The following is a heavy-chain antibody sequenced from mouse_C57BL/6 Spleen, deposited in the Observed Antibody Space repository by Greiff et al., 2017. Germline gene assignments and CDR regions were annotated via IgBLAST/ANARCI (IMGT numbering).Heavy chain of an antibody. Sequence: EVQLQQSGPGLVKPSQSLSLTCSVTGYSITSGYYWNWIRQFPGNKLEWMGYISYDGSTNYNPSLKNRSSLTRDTSKNQFFLKLNSVTTEYTATYYCARDRCDGYYPFDFWGQGTTLTVSS. CDR3: ARDRCDGYYPFDF. V-gene: IGHV3-6*01. CDR2: ISYDGST. D-gene: IGHD2-3*01. J-gene: IGHJ2*01. CDR1: GYSITSGYY.